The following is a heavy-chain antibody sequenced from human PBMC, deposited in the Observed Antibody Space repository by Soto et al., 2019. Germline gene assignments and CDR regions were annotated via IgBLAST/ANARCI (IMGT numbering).Heavy chain of an antibody. Sequence: SETLSLTCTVSGGSISSGDYYWSWIRQPPGKGLEWIGYIYYSGSTYYNPSLKSRVTISVDTSKNQFSLKLSSVTAADTAVYYCARVKWGYCSGGSCPRPHPFDYWGQGTLVTVSS. D-gene: IGHD2-15*01. J-gene: IGHJ4*02. CDR3: ARVKWGYCSGGSCPRPHPFDY. CDR1: GGSISSGDYY. CDR2: IYYSGST. V-gene: IGHV4-30-4*01.